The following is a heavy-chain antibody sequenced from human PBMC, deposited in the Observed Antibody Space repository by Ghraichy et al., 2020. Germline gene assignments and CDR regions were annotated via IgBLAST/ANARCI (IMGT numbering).Heavy chain of an antibody. CDR3: ARLCTYSSGWYWGTYYFDY. CDR1: GGSISSSSYY. CDR2: IYYSGST. Sequence: SQTLSLTCTVSGGSISSSSYYWGWIRQPPGKGLEWIGSIYYSGSTYYNPSLKSRVTISVDTSKNQFSLKLSSVTAADTAVYYCARLCTYSSGWYWGTYYFDYWGQGTLVTVSS. J-gene: IGHJ4*02. D-gene: IGHD6-19*01. V-gene: IGHV4-39*01.